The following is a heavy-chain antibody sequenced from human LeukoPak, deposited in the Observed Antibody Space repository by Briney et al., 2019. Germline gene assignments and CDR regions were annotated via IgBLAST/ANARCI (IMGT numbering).Heavy chain of an antibody. CDR3: ARDPWDDVSGFSGDY. V-gene: IGHV3-74*01. Sequence: GGSLRLSCAASGFTFSSDWMHWVRQAPGKGLVWVSRINSDGSSTNYADSVKGRFTISRDNAKNTLYLQLNSLRAEDTAVYYCARDPWDDVSGFSGDYWGRGTLVTVSS. J-gene: IGHJ4*02. CDR1: GFTFSSDW. D-gene: IGHD3-22*01. CDR2: INSDGSST.